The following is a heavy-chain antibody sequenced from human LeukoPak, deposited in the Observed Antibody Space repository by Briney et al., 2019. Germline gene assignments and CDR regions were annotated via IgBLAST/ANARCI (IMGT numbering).Heavy chain of an antibody. CDR3: AKVSPSGSYYWVGAFDI. D-gene: IGHD1-26*01. J-gene: IGHJ3*02. V-gene: IGHV3-30*18. Sequence: GGSLRLSCAASGFTFSSYGMHWVRQAPGKGLEWVAVISYDGSNKYYADSVKGRFTISRDNSKNTLYLQMNSLRAEDTAVYYCAKVSPSGSYYWVGAFDIWGQGTMVTVSS. CDR2: ISYDGSNK. CDR1: GFTFSSYG.